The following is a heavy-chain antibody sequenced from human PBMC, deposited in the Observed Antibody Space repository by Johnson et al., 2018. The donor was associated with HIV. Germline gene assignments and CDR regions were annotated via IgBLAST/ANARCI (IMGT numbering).Heavy chain of an antibody. CDR1: GFTFSSYG. CDR2: IWYDGSNK. J-gene: IGHJ3*02. Sequence: QVQLVESGGGVVQPGRSLRLSCAASGFTFSSYGMHWVRQAPGTGLAWVAVIWYDGSNKYYADSVKGRFTISSDNSKNSLYLQMNSLRAEDTALYYCAKDIWDRAYCGGDCYILSAFDIWGQGTMVTVSS. CDR3: AKDIWDRAYCGGDCYILSAFDI. D-gene: IGHD2-21*01. V-gene: IGHV3-33*06.